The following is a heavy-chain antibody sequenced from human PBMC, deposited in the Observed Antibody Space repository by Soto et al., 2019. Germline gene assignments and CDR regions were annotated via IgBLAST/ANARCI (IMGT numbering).Heavy chain of an antibody. Sequence: QVQLQESGPGLVKPSQTLSLTCTVSGGSISSGDYYWSWIHQPPGKGLEWIGYIYYSGSTYYNPSLKSRVTISVDTSKNQFSLKLSSVTAADTAVYYCARGSLVRGQDYGMDVWGQGTTVTVSS. CDR2: IYYSGST. CDR3: ARGSLVRGQDYGMDV. D-gene: IGHD3-10*01. J-gene: IGHJ6*02. V-gene: IGHV4-30-4*01. CDR1: GGSISSGDYY.